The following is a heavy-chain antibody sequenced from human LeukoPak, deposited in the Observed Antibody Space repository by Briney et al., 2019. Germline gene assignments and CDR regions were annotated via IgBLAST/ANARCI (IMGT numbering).Heavy chain of an antibody. D-gene: IGHD2-15*01. Sequence: ASVKVFCRASGYTFTGYYMHWVRQAPGQGLEWMGWINPNSGGTNYAQKFQGRVTRTRDTSISTAYMELSRLRSDDTAVYYCARDSELVYCSGGSCYSSAFDIWGQGTMVTVSS. CDR1: GYTFTGYY. CDR2: INPNSGGT. J-gene: IGHJ3*02. V-gene: IGHV1-2*02. CDR3: ARDSELVYCSGGSCYSSAFDI.